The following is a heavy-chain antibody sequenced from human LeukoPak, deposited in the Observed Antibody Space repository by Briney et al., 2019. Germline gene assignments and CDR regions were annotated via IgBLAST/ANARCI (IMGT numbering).Heavy chain of an antibody. CDR1: GDSVPSNGVA. V-gene: IGHV6-1*01. CDR2: TFYKSKWYI. Sequence: SQTLSLTCAISGDSVPSNGVAWNWIRQSPLRGLEWLGRTFYKSKWYIDYAGSVKGRISINLDTSRNQFSLQLNSVTPEDTAVYYCATSRSLDYWGQGTLVTVSS. CDR3: ATSRSLDY. J-gene: IGHJ4*02.